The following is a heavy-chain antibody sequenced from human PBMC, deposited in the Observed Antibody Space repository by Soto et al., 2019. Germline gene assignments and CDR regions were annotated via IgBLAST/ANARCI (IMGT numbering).Heavy chain of an antibody. V-gene: IGHV4-59*01. CDR1: GGSISSYY. Sequence: PSETLSLTCTVSGGSISSYYWSWIRQPPGKGLEWIGYMYNTGSTIYNPSLKSRVTISVDTSKNQFSLKLNPVTAADTAVYYCARDLWGYCGAGCYPVGGWGQGTTVTVSS. D-gene: IGHD2-21*02. CDR2: MYNTGST. CDR3: ARDLWGYCGAGCYPVGG. J-gene: IGHJ6*01.